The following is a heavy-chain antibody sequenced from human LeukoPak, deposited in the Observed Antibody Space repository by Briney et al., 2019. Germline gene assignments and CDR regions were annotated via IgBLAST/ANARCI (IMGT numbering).Heavy chain of an antibody. Sequence: PGGSLRLSCAASGFTFSSYEMNWVRQAPGKGLESVSYISSGGDTIYYADSVKGRFTISRDNAKNSLYLQMNSLRAEDTAVYYCARVAGYFDWEYYFDYWGQGTLVTVSS. CDR1: GFTFSSYE. CDR2: ISSGGDTI. J-gene: IGHJ4*02. V-gene: IGHV3-48*03. CDR3: ARVAGYFDWEYYFDY. D-gene: IGHD3-9*01.